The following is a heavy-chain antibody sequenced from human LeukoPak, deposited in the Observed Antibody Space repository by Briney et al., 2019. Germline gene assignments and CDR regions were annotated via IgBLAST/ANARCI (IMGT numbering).Heavy chain of an antibody. CDR3: ARRRYGTGMDV. CDR2: IIEDGSKK. CDR1: GFIFSNYY. D-gene: IGHD3-10*01. V-gene: IGHV3-7*01. Sequence: GGSLRLSCTASGFIFSNYYMGWVRQAPGKGLEWVANIIEDGSKKYYVDSVEGRFTISRDNAKNSVYLQMNSLRAEGTGLYYCARRRYGTGMDVWGQGTTVTVSS. J-gene: IGHJ6*02.